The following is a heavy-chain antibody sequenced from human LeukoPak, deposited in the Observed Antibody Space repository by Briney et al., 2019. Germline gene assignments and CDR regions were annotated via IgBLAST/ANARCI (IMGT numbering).Heavy chain of an antibody. CDR3: ARDRFSGSAFGY. CDR1: GGSISSGGYY. D-gene: IGHD6-6*01. Sequence: SSETLSLTCTVSGGSISSGGYYWSWTRQHPGKGLEWIGYIYYSGSTYYNPSLKSRVTISVDTSKNQFSLKLSSVTAADTAVYYCARDRFSGSAFGYWGQGTLVTVSS. CDR2: IYYSGST. V-gene: IGHV4-31*03. J-gene: IGHJ4*02.